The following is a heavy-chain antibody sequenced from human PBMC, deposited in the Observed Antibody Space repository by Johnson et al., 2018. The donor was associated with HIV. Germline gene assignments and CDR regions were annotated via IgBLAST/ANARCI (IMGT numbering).Heavy chain of an antibody. Sequence: QLVESGGGLIQPGGSLRLSCAASGFTFSSYAMSWVRQAPGKGLEWVSAISGSVGRTYYADSGKGRFTISRDNSKNTLYLQMNSLRAEDTAVYYCGRSSSYWGHDAFDIWGQGTMVTVSS. V-gene: IGHV3-23*04. CDR2: ISGSVGRT. CDR1: GFTFSSYA. CDR3: GRSSSYWGHDAFDI. D-gene: IGHD3-16*01. J-gene: IGHJ3*02.